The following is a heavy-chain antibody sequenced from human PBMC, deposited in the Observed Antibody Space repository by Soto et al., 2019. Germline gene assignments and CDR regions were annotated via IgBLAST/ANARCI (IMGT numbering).Heavy chain of an antibody. CDR1: GYTFTSYD. CDR3: ARPSSYDFWSGYLGYYYYGMDV. V-gene: IGHV1-8*01. D-gene: IGHD3-3*01. J-gene: IGHJ6*02. Sequence: GASVKVSCKASGYTFTSYDINWVRQATGQGLEWMGWMNPNSGNTGYAQKFQGRVTMTRNTSISTAYMELSSLRSEDTAVYYCARPSSYDFWSGYLGYYYYGMDVWGQGTTVTVSS. CDR2: MNPNSGNT.